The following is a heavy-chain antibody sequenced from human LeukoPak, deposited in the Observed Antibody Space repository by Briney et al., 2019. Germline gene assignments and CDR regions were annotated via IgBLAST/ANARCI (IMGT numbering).Heavy chain of an antibody. Sequence: GGSLRLSCAAFGFTFSGYWMSWVRQAPGKGLEWVANIKQDGSEKYYVDSVKGRFTISRDNAKNSLYLQMNSLRAEDTAVYYCARGGSDYYGSGSYYNSWFDPWGQGTLVTVSS. CDR2: IKQDGSEK. D-gene: IGHD3-10*01. CDR1: GFTFSGYW. J-gene: IGHJ5*02. CDR3: ARGGSDYYGSGSYYNSWFDP. V-gene: IGHV3-7*01.